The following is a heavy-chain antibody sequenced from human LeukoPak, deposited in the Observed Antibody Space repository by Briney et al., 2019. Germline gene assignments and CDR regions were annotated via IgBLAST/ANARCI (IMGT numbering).Heavy chain of an antibody. CDR3: ARGFYSNFSCDY. CDR1: GGSISSYN. D-gene: IGHD4-11*01. CDR2: IYYTGST. J-gene: IGHJ4*02. V-gene: IGHV4-59*01. Sequence: SETLSLTCTASGGSISSYNWNWIRQPPGKGLEWIGYIYYTGSTNYNPSLKSRVTISVDTSKNQFSLKLSSVTAADTAVYYCARGFYSNFSCDYWGQGTLVTVSS.